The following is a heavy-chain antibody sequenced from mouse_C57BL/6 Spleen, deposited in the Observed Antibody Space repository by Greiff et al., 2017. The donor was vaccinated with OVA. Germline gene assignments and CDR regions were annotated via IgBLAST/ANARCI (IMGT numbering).Heavy chain of an antibody. CDR3: ARSRDTTHYFDY. V-gene: IGHV1-82*01. D-gene: IGHD1-1*01. CDR1: GYAFSSSW. J-gene: IGHJ2*01. CDR2: IYPGDGDT. Sequence: QVQRQESGPELVKPGASVKISCKASGYAFSSSWMNWVKQRPGKGLEWIGRIYPGDGDTNYNGKFKGKATLTADKSSSTAYMQLSSLTSEDSAVYFCARSRDTTHYFDYWGQGTTLTVSS.